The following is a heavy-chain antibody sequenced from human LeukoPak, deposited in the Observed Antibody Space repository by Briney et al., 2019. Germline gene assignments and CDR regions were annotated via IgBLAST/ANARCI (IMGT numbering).Heavy chain of an antibody. CDR3: ARGSSWSHYYMDV. CDR1: GFTFDDYA. CDR2: ISWDGGSA. Sequence: GGSLRLSCAASGFTFDDYAMHWVRQAPGEGLDGASLISWDGGSAYYADSVKGRFTISRDNSKNSLYLQMNSLRADDTAFYYCARGSSWSHYYMDVWGKGTTVTVSS. V-gene: IGHV3-43D*03. D-gene: IGHD6-13*01. J-gene: IGHJ6*03.